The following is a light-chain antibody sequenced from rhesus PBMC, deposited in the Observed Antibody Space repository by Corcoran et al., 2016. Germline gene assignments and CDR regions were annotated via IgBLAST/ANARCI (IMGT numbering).Light chain of an antibody. V-gene: IGKV1-22*01. Sequence: DIQMTQSPSSLSASVGDTVTITCRASQSISSWLAWYQQKPGKALKLLIYKASSLQSGVPSRVSGSGSGTDCTLTISSLQPEDFATYYCLQYSSSPFTFGPGTKLDIK. J-gene: IGKJ3*01. CDR1: QSISSW. CDR3: LQYSSSPFT. CDR2: KAS.